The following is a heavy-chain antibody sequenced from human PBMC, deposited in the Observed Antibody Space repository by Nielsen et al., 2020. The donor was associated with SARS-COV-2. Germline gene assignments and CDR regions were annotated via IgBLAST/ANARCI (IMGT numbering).Heavy chain of an antibody. J-gene: IGHJ6*02. Sequence: SETLSLTCTVSGGSISSGSYYWSWIRQPAGKGLEWIGRIYTSGSTNYNPSLKSRVTISVDTSKNQFSLKLSSVTAADTAVYYCARAPGDSSTLYYGMDVWGQGTTVTVSS. CDR3: ARAPGDSSTLYYGMDV. CDR1: GGSISSGSYY. V-gene: IGHV4-61*02. CDR2: IYTSGST. D-gene: IGHD2-2*01.